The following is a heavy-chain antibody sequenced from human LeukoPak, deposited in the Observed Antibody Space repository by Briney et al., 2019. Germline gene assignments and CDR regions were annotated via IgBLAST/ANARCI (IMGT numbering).Heavy chain of an antibody. CDR1: GYTFTGYY. D-gene: IGHD5-24*01. Sequence: ASVTVSCTASGYTFTGYYMHWVRQAPGQGLEWMGWINPNSGGTNYAQKFQGRVTMTRDTSISTAYMELSRLRSDDTAVYYCATHLMDRWLQPYWYFDLWGRGTLVTVSS. CDR2: INPNSGGT. CDR3: ATHLMDRWLQPYWYFDL. V-gene: IGHV1-2*02. J-gene: IGHJ2*01.